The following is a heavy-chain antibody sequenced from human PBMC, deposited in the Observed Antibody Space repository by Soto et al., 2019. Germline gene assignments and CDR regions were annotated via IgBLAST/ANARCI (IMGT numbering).Heavy chain of an antibody. Sequence: QVQLVQSGAEVKKPGASVKVSCKASGYTFTSYDINWVRQATGQGLEWMGWMNPNSGNTGYAQKFQDRVTMTRKTSISTAYMELSSLRSEDTAVYSCARFKAAAGKYYYYYYMDVWGKGTTVTVSS. D-gene: IGHD6-13*01. CDR3: ARFKAAAGKYYYYYYMDV. J-gene: IGHJ6*03. CDR1: GYTFTSYD. V-gene: IGHV1-8*01. CDR2: MNPNSGNT.